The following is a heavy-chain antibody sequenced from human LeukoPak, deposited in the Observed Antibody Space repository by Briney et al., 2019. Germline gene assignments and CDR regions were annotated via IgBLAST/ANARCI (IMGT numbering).Heavy chain of an antibody. CDR1: GYSFSSYY. J-gene: IGHJ4*02. D-gene: IGHD1-1*01. CDR3: ARWTGTTGLDY. Sequence: ASVKVYCKASGYSFSSYYMHWVRQAPGQGLEWMGIINPSGGSTTYAQKFRDRVTMTRDTSTTTVYMELSSLKSEDTAVYYCARWTGTTGLDYYGQGTLVTVSS. CDR2: INPSGGST. V-gene: IGHV1-46*01.